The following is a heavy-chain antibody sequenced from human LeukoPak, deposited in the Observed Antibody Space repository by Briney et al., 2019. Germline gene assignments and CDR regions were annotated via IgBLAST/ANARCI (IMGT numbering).Heavy chain of an antibody. D-gene: IGHD3-16*01. CDR1: GFTVSNHH. Sequence: GGSLTLSCGASGFTVSNHHMSWVRQTPGKGLEWVSVIFSGGNTYYIDSVKGRFTISRDNSKNTLYLQMNRLRAEDTAVYYCARDGGWPGYFDIWGQGTMVTVSS. J-gene: IGHJ3*02. V-gene: IGHV3-53*01. CDR2: IFSGGNT. CDR3: ARDGGWPGYFDI.